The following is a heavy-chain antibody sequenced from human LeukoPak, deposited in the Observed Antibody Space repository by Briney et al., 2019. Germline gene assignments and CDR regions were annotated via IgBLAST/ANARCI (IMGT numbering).Heavy chain of an antibody. CDR2: IYYSGST. Sequence: SETLSLTCTVSGGSISSYHWSWIRQPPGKGLEWIGYIYYSGSTNYNPSLKSRVTISVDTSKNQFSLKLSSVTAADTAVYYCARHGYCSGGSCYSVYYYYGMDVWGQGTTVTVSS. V-gene: IGHV4-59*08. CDR3: ARHGYCSGGSCYSVYYYYGMDV. CDR1: GGSISSYH. J-gene: IGHJ6*02. D-gene: IGHD2-15*01.